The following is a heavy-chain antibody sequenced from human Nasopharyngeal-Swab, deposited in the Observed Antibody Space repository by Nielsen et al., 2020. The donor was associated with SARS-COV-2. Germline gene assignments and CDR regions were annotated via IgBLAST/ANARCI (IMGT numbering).Heavy chain of an antibody. V-gene: IGHV4-59*13. Sequence: SETLSLTCTVSVGSISSYYWSWIRQPPGKGLEWIGYIYYSGSTNYNPSLKSRVTISVDTSKNQFSLKLSSVTAADTAVYYCARGSGYYDSSGYSDYWGQGTLVTVSS. CDR1: VGSISSYY. CDR3: ARGSGYYDSSGYSDY. J-gene: IGHJ4*02. CDR2: IYYSGST. D-gene: IGHD3-22*01.